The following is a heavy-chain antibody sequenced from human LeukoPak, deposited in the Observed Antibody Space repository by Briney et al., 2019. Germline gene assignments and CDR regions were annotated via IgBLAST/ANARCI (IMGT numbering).Heavy chain of an antibody. CDR3: ARKGTWIDDAFDI. Sequence: SETLSLTCTVSGGSISSYYWSWIRQPPGKGLEWIGYIYYSGSTNYNPSLKSRVTISVDTSKNQFSLKLSSVTAADTAVYYCARKGTWIDDAFDIWGQGTMVTVSS. CDR1: GGSISSYY. J-gene: IGHJ3*02. D-gene: IGHD1-1*01. CDR2: IYYSGST. V-gene: IGHV4-59*01.